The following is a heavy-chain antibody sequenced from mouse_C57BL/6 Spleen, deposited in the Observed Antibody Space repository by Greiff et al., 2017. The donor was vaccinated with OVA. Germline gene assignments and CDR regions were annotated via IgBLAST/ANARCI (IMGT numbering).Heavy chain of an antibody. Sequence: EVQLVESGPGLVKPSQSLSLTCSVTGYSITSGYYWNWIRQFPGNKLEWMGYISYDGSNNYNPSLKNRISITRDTSKNQFFLKLNSVTTEDTATYYCASWEWFAYWGQGTLVTVSA. D-gene: IGHD4-1*01. CDR3: ASWEWFAY. V-gene: IGHV3-6*01. CDR1: GYSITSGYY. J-gene: IGHJ3*01. CDR2: ISYDGSN.